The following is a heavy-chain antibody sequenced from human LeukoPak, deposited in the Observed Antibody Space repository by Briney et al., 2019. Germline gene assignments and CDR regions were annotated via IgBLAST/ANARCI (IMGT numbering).Heavy chain of an antibody. CDR2: IHSSGSS. Sequence: PSETLSLTCTVSTFSITTYYWSWIRQPPGNGLEWIGQIHSSGSSTYNPSLKSRVTISLDTSKNQFSLHLSSVTAADTAVYYCARDIREVGESHYFDYWGQGTLVTVT. V-gene: IGHV4-59*01. J-gene: IGHJ4*02. D-gene: IGHD1-26*01. CDR3: ARDIREVGESHYFDY. CDR1: TFSITTYY.